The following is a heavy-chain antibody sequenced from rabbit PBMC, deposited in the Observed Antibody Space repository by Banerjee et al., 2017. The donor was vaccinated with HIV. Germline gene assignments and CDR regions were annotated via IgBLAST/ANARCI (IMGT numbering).Heavy chain of an antibody. V-gene: IGHV1S45*01. CDR1: GFTLSNYW. Sequence: QEQLEESGGDLVKPEGSLTLTCTASGFTLSNYWMCWVRQAPGKGLECIACIHTGSYGRSYYASWVKGRFTISKTSSTTVTLQMTSLTAADTASYFCARDGYGGDGRLWGPGTLVTVS. CDR3: ARDGYGGDGRL. CDR2: IHTGSYGRS. J-gene: IGHJ4*01. D-gene: IGHD4-2*01.